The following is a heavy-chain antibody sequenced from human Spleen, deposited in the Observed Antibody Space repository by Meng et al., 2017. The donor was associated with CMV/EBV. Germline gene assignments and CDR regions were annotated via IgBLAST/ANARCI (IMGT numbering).Heavy chain of an antibody. Sequence: QGHLQESGPGLVKPSQTLSLTCTVSGGSISSGDYYWSWIRQPPGKGMEWIGYIYYSGSTYYNPSLKSRVTISVDTSKNQFSLKLSSVTAADTAVYYCARGGPLVNAPGFDYWGQGTLVTVSS. CDR2: IYYSGST. J-gene: IGHJ4*02. D-gene: IGHD2-15*01. CDR3: ARGGPLVNAPGFDY. CDR1: GGSISSGDYY. V-gene: IGHV4-30-4*08.